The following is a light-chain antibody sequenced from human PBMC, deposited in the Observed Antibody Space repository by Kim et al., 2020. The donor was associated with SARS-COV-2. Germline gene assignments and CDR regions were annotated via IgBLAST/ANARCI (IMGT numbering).Light chain of an antibody. Sequence: DILLTQSPAILSLSPGEGATLSCTASQSVSHFLAWYQHKPGQAPRLLIYDASNRATGIPARFSGGGSGTDFTLTISSLEPEDFAVYYCHQRSNWPLTCGQGTRLEIK. CDR3: HQRSNWPLT. CDR1: QSVSHF. V-gene: IGKV3-11*01. J-gene: IGKJ5*01. CDR2: DAS.